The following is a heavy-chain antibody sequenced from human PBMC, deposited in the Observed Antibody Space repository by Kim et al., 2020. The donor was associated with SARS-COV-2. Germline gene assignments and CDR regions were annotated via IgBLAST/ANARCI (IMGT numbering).Heavy chain of an antibody. CDR2: IYYSGST. CDR3: ARTHKYYDILTGYSRYYFDY. D-gene: IGHD3-9*01. Sequence: SETLSLTCTVSGGSISSYYWSWIRQPPGKGLEWIGYIYYSGSTNYNPSLKSRVTISVDTSKNQFSLKLSSVTAADTAVYYCARTHKYYDILTGYSRYYFDYWGQGTLVTVSS. V-gene: IGHV4-59*08. J-gene: IGHJ4*02. CDR1: GGSISSYY.